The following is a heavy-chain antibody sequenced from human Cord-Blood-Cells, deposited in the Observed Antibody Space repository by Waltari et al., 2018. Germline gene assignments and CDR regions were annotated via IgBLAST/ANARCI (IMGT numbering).Heavy chain of an antibody. Sequence: EVQLLESGGGLVQPGGSLRLSCAASGFTFSSYAMSWVRQAPGKGLEWVSAISGSGGSTYYADSVKGRFTISRDNSKNTLYLQMNSLRAEETAVYYCAKYPLHYDILTGYFDYWGQGTLVTVSS. V-gene: IGHV3-23*01. J-gene: IGHJ4*02. CDR1: GFTFSSYA. CDR3: AKYPLHYDILTGYFDY. CDR2: ISGSGGST. D-gene: IGHD3-9*01.